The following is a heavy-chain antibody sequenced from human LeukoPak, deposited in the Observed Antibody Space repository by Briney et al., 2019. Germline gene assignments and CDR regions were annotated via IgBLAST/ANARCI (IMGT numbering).Heavy chain of an antibody. Sequence: GGSLRLSCAASGFTFSSYWMHWVRQAPGKGLVWVSRISSDGSSTTYADSVKGRFTISRDNAKNTLYLQMNSLRAEDTAVYYCARDYYDSSGCYDYWGQGTLVTVSS. CDR2: ISSDGSST. CDR1: GFTFSSYW. V-gene: IGHV3-74*01. CDR3: ARDYYDSSGCYDY. J-gene: IGHJ4*02. D-gene: IGHD3-22*01.